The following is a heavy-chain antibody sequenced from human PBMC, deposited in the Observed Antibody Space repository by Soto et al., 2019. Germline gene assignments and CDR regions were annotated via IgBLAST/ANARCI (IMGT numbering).Heavy chain of an antibody. CDR1: GYTFTSYG. J-gene: IGHJ6*02. V-gene: IGHV1-18*01. CDR2: ISAYNGKA. CDR3: ARSQGSSTSLEIYYYYYYGMDV. D-gene: IGHD2-2*01. Sequence: ASVKVSCKASGYTFTSYGISWVRQAPGQGLEWMGWISAYNGKANYAQKLQGRVTITADESTSTVYMGLSSLRSEDTAVYFCARSQGSSTSLEIYYYYYYGMDVWGQGTTVTVSS.